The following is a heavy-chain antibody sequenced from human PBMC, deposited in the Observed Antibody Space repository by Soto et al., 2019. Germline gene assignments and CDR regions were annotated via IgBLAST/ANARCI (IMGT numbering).Heavy chain of an antibody. J-gene: IGHJ4*02. Sequence: QVQLQESGPGLVKPSQTLSLTCTVSGGSISSGDYYWSWILQPPGKGMEWIGYIYYSGSTYYNPSLKSRVTISVDKSKNQFSLKLNSVTAADTAVYYCARVIMDYYGSGSPFDYWGQGTLVTVSS. CDR2: IYYSGST. CDR1: GGSISSGDYY. D-gene: IGHD3-10*01. V-gene: IGHV4-30-4*01. CDR3: ARVIMDYYGSGSPFDY.